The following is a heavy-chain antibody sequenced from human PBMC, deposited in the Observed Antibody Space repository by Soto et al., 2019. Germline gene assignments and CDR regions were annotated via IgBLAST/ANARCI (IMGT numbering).Heavy chain of an antibody. V-gene: IGHV4-39*02. D-gene: IGHD2-8*02. CDR3: ARDKITGLFDY. Sequence: SETLSLTCTVSGGSISSSSYYWGWIRQPPGKGLEWIGSIYYDGSAYYNPSLKSRVTISVDTSKNQFSLKLTSVTAADTAVYYCARDKITGLFDYWGQGTLVTVSS. CDR2: IYYDGSA. J-gene: IGHJ4*02. CDR1: GGSISSSSYY.